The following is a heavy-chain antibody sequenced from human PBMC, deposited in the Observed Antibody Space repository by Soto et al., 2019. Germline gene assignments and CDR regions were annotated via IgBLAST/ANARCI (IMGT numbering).Heavy chain of an antibody. D-gene: IGHD3-22*01. Sequence: EVQLVESGGGLVQPGGSLRLSCAASGFTFSSYWMHWVRQSPGKGLVWVSQIDGDGRSTTYADTVKGRFTVSRDNAKNKLFLQMNSLRAEDTAVYYCVRDYDSSGFYSGHWGQGTLVTVSS. CDR3: VRDYDSSGFYSGH. CDR2: IDGDGRST. CDR1: GFTFSSYW. V-gene: IGHV3-74*03. J-gene: IGHJ4*02.